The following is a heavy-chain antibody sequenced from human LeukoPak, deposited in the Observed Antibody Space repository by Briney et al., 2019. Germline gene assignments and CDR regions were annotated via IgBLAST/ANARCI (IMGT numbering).Heavy chain of an antibody. CDR2: ISGFNT. CDR1: GFAFSNYA. V-gene: IGHV3-23*01. J-gene: IGHJ4*02. CDR3: ATLGQWPDY. Sequence: PGGSLRLSCTTSGFAFSNYAMNWVRQAPGKGPEWVSGISGFNTYYADSVKGRFTIFRDNSKNVLYLQMDRLRAEDTAVYSCATLGQWPDYWGQGTLVTVSS. D-gene: IGHD6-19*01.